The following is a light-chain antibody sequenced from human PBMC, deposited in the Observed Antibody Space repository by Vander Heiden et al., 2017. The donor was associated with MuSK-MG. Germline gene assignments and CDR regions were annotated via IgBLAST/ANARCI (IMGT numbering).Light chain of an antibody. V-gene: IGKV1-9*01. Sequence: DIQLTQSPSFLSASVGDRVTTSCRASQGISSNLAWYQQKPGKAPKLLIYGASTLQSGVPSRFSGSGSGTEFTLTISSLQPEDFATYYCQQFIKYPLTFGPGTKVDSK. CDR3: QQFIKYPLT. CDR2: GAS. CDR1: QGISSN. J-gene: IGKJ3*01.